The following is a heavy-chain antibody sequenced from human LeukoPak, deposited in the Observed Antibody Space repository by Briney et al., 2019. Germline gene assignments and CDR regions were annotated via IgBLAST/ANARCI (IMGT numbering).Heavy chain of an antibody. V-gene: IGHV1-69*13. CDR1: GGTFSSYA. J-gene: IGHJ4*02. CDR2: IIPIFGTA. D-gene: IGHD3-10*01. CDR3: AGHHSGSCYSLLEFLTG. Sequence: SVKVSCKASGGTFSSYAISWVRQAPGQGLEWMGGIIPIFGTANYAQKFQGRVTITADESTSTAYMELSSLRSEDTAVYYCAGHHSGSCYSLLEFLTGWGQGTLVTVSS.